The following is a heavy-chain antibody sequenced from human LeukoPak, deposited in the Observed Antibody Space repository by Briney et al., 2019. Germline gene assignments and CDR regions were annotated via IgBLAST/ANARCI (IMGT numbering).Heavy chain of an antibody. D-gene: IGHD3-10*01. CDR3: AKGGTMVRGVMSDY. CDR1: GFTFSSYA. Sequence: GGSPRLSCAASGFTFSSYAMSWVRQAPGKGLEWVSAISGSGGSTYYADSVKGRFTISRDNSKNTLYLQMNSLRAEDTAVYYCAKGGTMVRGVMSDYWGQGTLVTVSS. CDR2: ISGSGGST. V-gene: IGHV3-23*01. J-gene: IGHJ4*02.